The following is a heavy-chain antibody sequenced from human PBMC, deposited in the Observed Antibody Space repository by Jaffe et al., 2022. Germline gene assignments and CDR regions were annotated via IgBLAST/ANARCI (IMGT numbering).Heavy chain of an antibody. Sequence: EVQLVESGGDLVQPGGSLRLSCAASGFTFSDHYMDWVRQAPGKGLDWIGRTRDKTKSYTTEYAASVKGRFTISRDDSKNSLYLQMNSLKTEDTAVYFCVRVQRANYYLDYWGQGTLVTVSS. CDR3: VRVQRANYYLDY. V-gene: IGHV3-72*01. CDR1: GFTFSDHY. J-gene: IGHJ4*02. D-gene: IGHD1-26*01. CDR2: TRDKTKSYTT.